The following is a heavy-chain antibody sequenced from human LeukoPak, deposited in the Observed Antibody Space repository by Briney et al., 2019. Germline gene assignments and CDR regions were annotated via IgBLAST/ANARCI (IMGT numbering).Heavy chain of an antibody. V-gene: IGHV3-30*02. CDR3: AKGRGYCSSTSCSALNWFDP. CDR2: IRYDGSNT. D-gene: IGHD2-2*01. Sequence: GGSLRLSCAASGFTFSSYGMHWVRQAPGKGLEWVAFIRYDGSNTYYADSVKGRFTISRDNSKNTLYLQMNSLRAEDTAVYYCAKGRGYCSSTSCSALNWFDPWGQGTLVTVSS. J-gene: IGHJ5*02. CDR1: GFTFSSYG.